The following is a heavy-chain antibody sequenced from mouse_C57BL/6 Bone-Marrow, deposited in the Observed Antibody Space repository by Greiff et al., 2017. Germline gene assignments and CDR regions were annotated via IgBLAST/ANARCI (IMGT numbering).Heavy chain of an antibody. J-gene: IGHJ3*01. CDR1: GYTFTSYG. Sequence: QVQLQQSGAELARPGASVKLSCKASGYTFTSYGISWVKQRTGQGLEWIGEIDPRSGNTYYNETFKGKATLTADKSSSTAYMELRSLTSEDSAVYFCARRQLKPWFAYWGQGTLVTVSA. V-gene: IGHV1-81*01. CDR3: ARRQLKPWFAY. CDR2: IDPRSGNT. D-gene: IGHD3-2*02.